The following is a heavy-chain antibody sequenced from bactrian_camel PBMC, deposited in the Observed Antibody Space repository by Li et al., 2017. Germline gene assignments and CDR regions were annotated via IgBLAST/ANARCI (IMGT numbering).Heavy chain of an antibody. CDR2: ISAVGST. CDR3: AADPPRTYCSGGYLTPFIY. J-gene: IGHJ4*01. CDR1: GLTLSRYYMSYY. D-gene: IGHD2*01. Sequence: QLVESGGGLVQPGGSLRLSCAASGLTLSRYYMSYYMSWVRQAPGKEREGVACISAVGSTRYADSVKGRFTISQDNAKNILYLQMHSLQPEDTAMYYCAADPPRTYCSGGYLTPFIYWGQGTQVTVS. V-gene: IGHV3S26*01.